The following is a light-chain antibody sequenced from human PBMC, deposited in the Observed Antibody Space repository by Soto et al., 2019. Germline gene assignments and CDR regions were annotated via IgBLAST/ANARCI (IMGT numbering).Light chain of an antibody. CDR1: QGVSSN. J-gene: IGKJ3*01. Sequence: LMTQSPVTLSVSPGERATLSCRASQGVSSNLAGYQQKPGQAPRLLIYGAFTRAAGIPTRFRGSGSRTDFTHTISSLQSEDFPVYYCKQYNNWPPYFGTGTKVDIK. V-gene: IGKV3-15*01. CDR3: KQYNNWPPY. CDR2: GAF.